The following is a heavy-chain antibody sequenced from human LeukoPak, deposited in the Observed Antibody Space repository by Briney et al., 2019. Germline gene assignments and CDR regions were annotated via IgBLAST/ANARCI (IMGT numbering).Heavy chain of an antibody. J-gene: IGHJ3*02. CDR2: ISGSNGDT. Sequence: ASVKVSCKASGYTFTSYGISWVRQAPGQGFEWLGWISGSNGDTYYTRRFQGRFAMTPDTSTNTAYMELRSLRSDDTAVYYCARRSSDDAFDIWGQGTMVTVSS. V-gene: IGHV1-18*01. CDR1: GYTFTSYG. CDR3: ARRSSDDAFDI.